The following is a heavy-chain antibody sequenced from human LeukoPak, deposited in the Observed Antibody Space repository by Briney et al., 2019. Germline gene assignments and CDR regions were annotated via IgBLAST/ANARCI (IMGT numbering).Heavy chain of an antibody. V-gene: IGHV1-8*01. Sequence: ASVKVSCKASGYTFTSYDINWVRQATGQGLEWMGWMNPNSGNTGYAQKFQGRVTMTRNTSISTAYMELSSLRSEDTAVYYCARSGATYYYDSSGYKHSRLFDYWGQGTLVTVSS. CDR3: ARSGATYYYDSSGYKHSRLFDY. CDR2: MNPNSGNT. D-gene: IGHD3-22*01. CDR1: GYTFTSYD. J-gene: IGHJ4*02.